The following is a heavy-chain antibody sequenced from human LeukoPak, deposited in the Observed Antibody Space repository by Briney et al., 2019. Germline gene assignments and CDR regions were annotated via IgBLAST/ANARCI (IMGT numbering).Heavy chain of an antibody. CDR3: ARVFQFYSNGFDI. CDR1: GFTVSSTY. D-gene: IGHD2-15*01. V-gene: IGHV3-7*03. J-gene: IGHJ3*02. Sequence: GGSLRLSCAASGFTVSSTYMSWVRQAPGKGLEWVANIKQDGSEKYYVDSVKGRFTISRDNAKSSLYLQMNSLRADDTAVYYCARVFQFYSNGFDIWGPGTMVTVSS. CDR2: IKQDGSEK.